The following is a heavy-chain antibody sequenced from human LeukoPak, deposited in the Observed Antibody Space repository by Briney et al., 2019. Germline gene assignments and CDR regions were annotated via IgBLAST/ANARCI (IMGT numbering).Heavy chain of an antibody. CDR1: GYSFTSYG. Sequence: GASVKVSCKAAGYSFTSYGISWVRQAPGQRPEWLGWIRPNNPNTHYAQKIQGRVTMTTDTSTSTAYLELRSLRSDDTAVYYCARDYVSGITIFGVAQGDIWGQGTMVTVSS. J-gene: IGHJ3*02. CDR2: IRPNNPNT. D-gene: IGHD3-3*01. V-gene: IGHV1-18*01. CDR3: ARDYVSGITIFGVAQGDI.